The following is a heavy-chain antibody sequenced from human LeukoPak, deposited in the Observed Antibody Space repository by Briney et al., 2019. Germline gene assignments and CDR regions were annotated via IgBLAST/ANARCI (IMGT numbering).Heavy chain of an antibody. CDR3: ARKARITMIVVVTAQPFDY. V-gene: IGHV4-34*01. J-gene: IGHJ4*02. D-gene: IGHD3-22*01. CDR2: INHSGST. CDR1: GGSFSGYY. Sequence: SETLSLTCAVYGGSFSGYYWSWIRQPPGKGLEWIGEINHSGSTNYNPSLKSRVTISVDTSKNQFSLKLSSVTAADTAVYYCARKARITMIVVVTAQPFDYWGQGTLVTVSS.